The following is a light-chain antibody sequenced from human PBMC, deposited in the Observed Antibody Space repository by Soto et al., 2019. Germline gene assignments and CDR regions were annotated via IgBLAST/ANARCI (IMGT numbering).Light chain of an antibody. V-gene: IGKV1-39*01. CDR2: DAS. Sequence: DIQITQSPSSLSASGGDRVTITCLASQSISNYLNWYQQKPGKAPNLLIYDASSLLSGVPSRFSGSGSGTDFTLTISSLQPEDFSIYYCQQSDSTPYTFGQGTKVDIK. CDR3: QQSDSTPYT. J-gene: IGKJ2*01. CDR1: QSISNY.